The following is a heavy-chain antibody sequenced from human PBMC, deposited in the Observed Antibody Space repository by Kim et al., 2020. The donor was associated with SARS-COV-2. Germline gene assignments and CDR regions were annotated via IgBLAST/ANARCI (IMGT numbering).Heavy chain of an antibody. J-gene: IGHJ6*02. D-gene: IGHD3-10*01. Sequence: FTISRDNAKNSLYLQMNSLRAEDTAVYYCARVSLCMVRGVTPYYYYGMDVWGQGTTVTVSS. CDR3: ARVSLCMVRGVTPYYYYGMDV. V-gene: IGHV3-11*06.